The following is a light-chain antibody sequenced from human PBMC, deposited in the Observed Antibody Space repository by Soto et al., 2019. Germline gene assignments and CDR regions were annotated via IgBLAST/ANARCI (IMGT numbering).Light chain of an antibody. V-gene: IGKV1-9*01. J-gene: IGKJ2*01. CDR3: QQLNDRRFS. CDR2: AAS. Sequence: IQLTQSPSSLSASVGDRVTISCRASQGNNSFVAWYQQKSRKAPKLLIYAASTLQSGVPSRFSGSGSGTDFTLTISSLQPEDFATYYCQQLNDRRFSFGQGTKLDIK. CDR1: QGNNSF.